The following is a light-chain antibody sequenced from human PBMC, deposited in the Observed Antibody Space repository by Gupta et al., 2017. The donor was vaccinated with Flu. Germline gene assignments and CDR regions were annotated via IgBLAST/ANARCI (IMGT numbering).Light chain of an antibody. CDR2: EVS. V-gene: IGKV2-30*01. J-gene: IGKJ2*01. CDR1: QSLVFSDGSTY. CDR3: MQGTRWPGA. Sequence: DAVLSPSPLSLTVTLDQTASTSCSSSQSLVFSDGSTYLNWFHQTPGQSSMRLISEVSNRHSGVPDRFSGSGSGNDFTLKISRVEAEAVGVYCCMQGTRWPGAFGQGTKLEIK.